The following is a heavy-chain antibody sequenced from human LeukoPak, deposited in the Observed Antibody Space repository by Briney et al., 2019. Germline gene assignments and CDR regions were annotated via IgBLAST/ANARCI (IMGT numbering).Heavy chain of an antibody. CDR1: GSRFTSYW. CDR2: IYPGDSDT. D-gene: IGHD6-19*01. Sequence: GESLQISCQGSGSRFTSYWIGWVRQLPGKGLEWMGIIYPGDSDTRYSPSFQGQVTISADKSISTAYLQWSSLKASDTAMYYCARHSGDVAVAGLDYWGQGTLVTVSS. J-gene: IGHJ4*02. V-gene: IGHV5-51*01. CDR3: ARHSGDVAVAGLDY.